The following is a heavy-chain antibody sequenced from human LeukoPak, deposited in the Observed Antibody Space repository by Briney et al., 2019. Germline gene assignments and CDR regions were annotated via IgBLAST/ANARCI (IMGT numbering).Heavy chain of an antibody. V-gene: IGHV3-30*18. J-gene: IGHJ4*02. CDR2: ITCDGSNK. Sequence: GGSLRLSCAASGFTFSSYGMHWVRQAPGKGLEWVADITCDGSNKYYADSVKGRFTISRDNSKNTLYLQMNSLRAEDTAVYYFAKDCLHRLRWNDAGGLDYWGQGTLVTVSS. CDR1: GFTFSSYG. D-gene: IGHD1-1*01. CDR3: AKDCLHRLRWNDAGGLDY.